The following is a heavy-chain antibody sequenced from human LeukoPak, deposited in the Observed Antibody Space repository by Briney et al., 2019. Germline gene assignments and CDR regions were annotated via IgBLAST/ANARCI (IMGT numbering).Heavy chain of an antibody. CDR2: IYYSGSP. D-gene: IGHD5-12*01. CDR3: ARPMPGCSGYES. CDR1: GDSISISSYY. Sequence: PSETLSLTCTVSGDSISISSYYWAWIRQPPGKGLEWIGTIYYSGSPYYNPSLNSRVTISIDTSKNQFSLNLSSVTAADTAVYYCARPMPGCSGYESWGQGTLVTVSS. V-gene: IGHV4-39*01. J-gene: IGHJ5*02.